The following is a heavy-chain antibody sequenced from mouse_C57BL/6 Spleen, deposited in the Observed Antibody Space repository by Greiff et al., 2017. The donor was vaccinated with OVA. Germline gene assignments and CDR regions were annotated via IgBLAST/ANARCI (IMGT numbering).Heavy chain of an antibody. D-gene: IGHD5-5*01. V-gene: IGHV3-6*01. CDR3: ATYLAWFAY. CDR1: GYSITSGYY. CDR2: ISYNGSK. J-gene: IGHJ3*01. Sequence: EVKLLESGPGLVKPSQSLSLTCSVTGYSITSGYYWNWIRQFPGNKLEWLGYISYNGSKNYNPALKNQISITRDTSKNQFFLKLNSVTTEDTPTYYCATYLAWFAYWGQGTLVTVSA.